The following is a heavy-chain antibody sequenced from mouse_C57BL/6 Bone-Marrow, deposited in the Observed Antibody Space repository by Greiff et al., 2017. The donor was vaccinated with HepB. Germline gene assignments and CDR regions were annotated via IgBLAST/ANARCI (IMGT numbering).Heavy chain of an antibody. CDR2: IYPGDGDT. Sequence: VQLQQSGPELVKPGASVKISCKASGYAFSSSWINWVKQRPGKGLEWIGRIYPGDGDTNYNGKFKGKATLTADKSSSTAYMQLSSLTSEDSAVYFCARSEGFAYWGQGTLVTVSA. CDR3: ARSEGFAY. CDR1: GYAFSSSW. V-gene: IGHV1-82*01. J-gene: IGHJ3*01.